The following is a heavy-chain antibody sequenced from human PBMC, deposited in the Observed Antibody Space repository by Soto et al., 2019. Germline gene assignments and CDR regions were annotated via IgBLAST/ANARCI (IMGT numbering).Heavy chain of an antibody. Sequence: GSLRLSCAASGFTFSSYAMSWVRQAPGKGLEWVSAISGSGGSTYYADSVKGRFTISRDNSKNTLYLQMNSLRAEDTAVYYCAKDRFWDDSSGYHPDDAFDIWGQGTMVTVSS. CDR2: ISGSGGST. CDR1: GFTFSSYA. J-gene: IGHJ3*02. V-gene: IGHV3-23*01. CDR3: AKDRFWDDSSGYHPDDAFDI. D-gene: IGHD3-22*01.